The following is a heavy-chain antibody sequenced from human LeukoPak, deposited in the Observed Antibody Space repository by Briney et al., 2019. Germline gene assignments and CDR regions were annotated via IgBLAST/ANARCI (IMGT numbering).Heavy chain of an antibody. Sequence: SETLSLTCSVSGGSISSDSYYWAWIRQPPGKGLEWIASIYYSGSTYYNPSLKSRVTISVDTSRNQFSLKLSSVTAADTAVYYCASLAVAGLSEGYWGQGTLVIVSS. V-gene: IGHV4-39*01. CDR1: GGSISSDSYY. D-gene: IGHD6-19*01. J-gene: IGHJ4*02. CDR3: ASLAVAGLSEGY. CDR2: IYYSGST.